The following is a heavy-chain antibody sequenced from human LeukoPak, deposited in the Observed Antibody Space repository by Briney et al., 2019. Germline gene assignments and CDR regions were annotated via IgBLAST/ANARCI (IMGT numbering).Heavy chain of an antibody. CDR3: ARARSSYGYGDAFDI. J-gene: IGHJ3*02. CDR1: GFTFSTYA. V-gene: IGHV3-30*04. CDR2: ISYDGSSK. Sequence: GGSLRLSCAASGFTFSTYAMHWVRQAPGKGLEWVAVISYDGSSKYYADSVKGRFTISRDDSKNTLYLQMNSLRAEDTAVYYCARARSSYGYGDAFDIWGQGTMVTVSS. D-gene: IGHD5-18*01.